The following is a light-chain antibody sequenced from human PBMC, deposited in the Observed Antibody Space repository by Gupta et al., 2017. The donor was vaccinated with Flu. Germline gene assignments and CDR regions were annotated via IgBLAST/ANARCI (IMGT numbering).Light chain of an antibody. J-gene: IGKJ2*03. CDR3: QQYYNTPYS. V-gene: IGKV4-1*01. Sequence: DIVVTQSPDSLAMSLGEGATISCKSSQNVLYSSNNKNYLAWYQQKHGQPPKLLIYWASTRESGVPDRFSGSGSGTDFTLTINSLQAEDVAVYYCQQYYNTPYSFGQGTKLEIK. CDR2: WAS. CDR1: QNVLYSSNNKNY.